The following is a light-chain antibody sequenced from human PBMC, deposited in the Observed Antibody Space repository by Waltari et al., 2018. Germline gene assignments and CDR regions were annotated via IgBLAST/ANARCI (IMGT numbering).Light chain of an antibody. CDR3: CSYAGSYTWV. Sequence: SALTQPRSVSGSHGQSVTISCTGTTNDLGSYNYVSWYQQHPGKAPKLIILDVTKRPAGVPDRLSGSKSGNTASLTISGLRAEDEAEYYCCSYAGSYTWVFGGGTKLTVV. J-gene: IGLJ3*02. CDR1: TNDLGSYNY. V-gene: IGLV2-11*01. CDR2: DVT.